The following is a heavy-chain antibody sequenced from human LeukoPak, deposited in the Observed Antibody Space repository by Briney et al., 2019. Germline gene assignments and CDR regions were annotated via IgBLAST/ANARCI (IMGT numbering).Heavy chain of an antibody. J-gene: IGHJ3*02. CDR2: IYTSGST. Sequence: SETLSLTCTVSGGSISSYYWSWIRQPPGKGLEWIGYIYTSGSTNYNPSLKSRVTMSVDTSKNQFSLKLSSVTAADTAVYYCARGSPDAFDIWGQGTMVTVSS. V-gene: IGHV4-4*09. CDR3: ARGSPDAFDI. CDR1: GGSISSYY.